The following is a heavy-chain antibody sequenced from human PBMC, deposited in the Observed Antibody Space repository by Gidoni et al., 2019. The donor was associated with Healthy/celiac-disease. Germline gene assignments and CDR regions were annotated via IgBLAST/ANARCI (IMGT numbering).Heavy chain of an antibody. CDR2: INPSGGST. D-gene: IGHD2-2*01. V-gene: IGHV1-46*01. CDR1: GYTFTRYH. J-gene: IGHJ6*02. CDR3: ARGRQYQLLHYYYYYGMDV. Sequence: QVQLVQSGAEVKKPGASVQVSCKASGYTFTRYHMHWVRQAPGQVLEWMGRINPSGGSTSYAQKFQGRVTMTRDTSTSTVYMELSSLRSEDTAVYYCARGRQYQLLHYYYYYGMDVWGQGTTVTVSS.